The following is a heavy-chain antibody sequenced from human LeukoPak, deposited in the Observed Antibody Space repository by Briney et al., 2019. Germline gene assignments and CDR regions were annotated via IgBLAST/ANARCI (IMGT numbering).Heavy chain of an antibody. CDR2: IYPGDSDT. D-gene: IGHD3-22*01. J-gene: IGHJ4*02. CDR1: GYSFTSYW. V-gene: IGHV5-51*01. CDR3: ARGSADSSGYYAG. Sequence: GESLKIFCKGSGYSFTSYWSGGVRQIPGKGLEWMGIIYPGDSDTRYSPSFQGQVTISADKSISTAYLQWSSLKASDTAMYYCARGSADSSGYYAGWGQGTLVTVSS.